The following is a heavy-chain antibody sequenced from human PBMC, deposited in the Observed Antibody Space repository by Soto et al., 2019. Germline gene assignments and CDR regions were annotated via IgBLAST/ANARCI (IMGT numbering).Heavy chain of an antibody. J-gene: IGHJ4*02. CDR2: INPYNGNT. D-gene: IGHD4-17*01. Sequence: ASVKVSCKASGYTFNTYGITWVRQAPGQGLEWMGWINPYNGNTKFAQKLQDRVTRTTATSTSTAYRELASLRSDDTAVYYCARGCIAVTTHLCYWGQGTLGTVSS. CDR1: GYTFNTYG. CDR3: ARGCIAVTTHLCY. V-gene: IGHV1-18*01.